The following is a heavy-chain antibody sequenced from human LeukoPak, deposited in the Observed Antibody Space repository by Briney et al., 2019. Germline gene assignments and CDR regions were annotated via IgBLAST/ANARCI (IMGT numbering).Heavy chain of an antibody. Sequence: SETLSLTCTVSDGSISSYYWSWIRQPPGKGLEWIGYIYTMGSTNYNPSLKSLVTISVDTSKKQFSLKLSSVTAADTAVYYCARSGITGTTAFDYWGQGTLVTVSS. CDR1: DGSISSYY. CDR2: IYTMGST. J-gene: IGHJ4*02. D-gene: IGHD1-7*01. CDR3: ARSGITGTTAFDY. V-gene: IGHV4-4*09.